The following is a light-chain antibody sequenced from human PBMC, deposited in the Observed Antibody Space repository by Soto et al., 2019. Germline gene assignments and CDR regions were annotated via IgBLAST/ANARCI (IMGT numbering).Light chain of an antibody. Sequence: EIVMTQSPTILSVSPGERATLSCRASQSVSSNLAWYQQKPGQAPRLLIYGVYTRAPGIPARFSGSGSGTELTLTISRLESEDFAVYYCQQYGSSPLTFGGGTKVDIK. J-gene: IGKJ4*01. V-gene: IGKV3D-15*02. CDR3: QQYGSSPLT. CDR1: QSVSSN. CDR2: GVY.